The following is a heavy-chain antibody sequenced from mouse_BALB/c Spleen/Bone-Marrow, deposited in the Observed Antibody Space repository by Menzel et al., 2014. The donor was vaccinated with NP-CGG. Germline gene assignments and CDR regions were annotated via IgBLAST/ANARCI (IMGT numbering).Heavy chain of an antibody. V-gene: IGHV5-9-3*01. CDR1: GFTLSSYA. Sequence: EVQLQQSGGGLVKPGGSLKLSCAASGFTLSSYAMSWVRQTPEKRLEWVATISSGGIYTYYPDSVKGRFTISRDNAKNTLYLQMSSLRSEDTAMYYCARKSYYDYDGRPWFAYWGQGTLVTVSA. D-gene: IGHD2-4*01. J-gene: IGHJ3*01. CDR3: ARKSYYDYDGRPWFAY. CDR2: ISSGGIYT.